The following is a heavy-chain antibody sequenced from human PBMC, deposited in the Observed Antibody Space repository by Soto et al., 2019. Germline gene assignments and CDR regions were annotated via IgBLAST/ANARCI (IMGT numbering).Heavy chain of an antibody. V-gene: IGHV4-59*01. CDR2: IYYSGST. CDR3: ARERPALGFDY. CDR1: GGSISSYY. J-gene: IGHJ4*02. Sequence: ETLSLTCTVSGGSISSYYWSWIRQPPGKGLEWIGYIYYSGSTNYNPSLKSRVTISVDTSKNQFSLKLSSVTAADTAVYYCARERPALGFDYWGQGTLVTVSS.